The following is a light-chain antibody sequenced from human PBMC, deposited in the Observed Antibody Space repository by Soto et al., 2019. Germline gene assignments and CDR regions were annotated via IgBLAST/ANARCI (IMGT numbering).Light chain of an antibody. CDR2: AVS. V-gene: IGKV3-20*01. Sequence: EVVLTQSPGPLSLSPGERVTLSCRTSQSVNSNFLSWFQQKPGQPPRLLLYAVSKRAAGTPDRFSGAGSGTDFTLIISRLEPEDSAIYHCQLYGSYMFTFGQGTKVDIK. CDR1: QSVNSNF. J-gene: IGKJ2*01. CDR3: QLYGSYMFT.